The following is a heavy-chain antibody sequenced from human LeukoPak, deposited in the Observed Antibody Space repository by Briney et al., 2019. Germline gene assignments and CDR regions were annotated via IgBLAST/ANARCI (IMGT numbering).Heavy chain of an antibody. V-gene: IGHV3-30*03. D-gene: IGHD2-21*02. CDR3: ASKWYCGGDCYYQIDF. CDR2: ISYDGSNK. J-gene: IGHJ4*02. Sequence: PGGSLRLSCAASGFTFSTYVMHWVRQAPGKGLEWVALISYDGSNKYYADSVKGRFTISRDNSKNTLYLQMNSLRAEDTAVYYCASKWYCGGDCYYQIDFWGQGTLVTVSS. CDR1: GFTFSTYV.